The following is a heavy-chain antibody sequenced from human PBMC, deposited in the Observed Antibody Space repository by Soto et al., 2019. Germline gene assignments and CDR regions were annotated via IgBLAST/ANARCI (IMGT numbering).Heavy chain of an antibody. CDR2: IITIFGTA. J-gene: IGHJ5*02. CDR1: GGTFSSSA. Sequence: QVQLVQSGAEVKKPGSSVKFSCKASGGTFSSSAISWVRQAPGQGLEWMGGIITIFGTANYAQKFQCRVTITADETTSTAYMELSSLRSEDTAVYYCARVAAAGTGCFDPWGQGTLVTVSS. CDR3: ARVAAAGTGCFDP. D-gene: IGHD6-13*01. V-gene: IGHV1-69*01.